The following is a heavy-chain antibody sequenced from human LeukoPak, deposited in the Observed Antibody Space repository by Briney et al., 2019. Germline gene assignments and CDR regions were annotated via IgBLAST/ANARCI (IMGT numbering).Heavy chain of an antibody. V-gene: IGHV3-23*01. CDR3: AKVVDDFWSGYGAEGYYFDY. CDR1: RFTFSTYA. J-gene: IGHJ4*02. D-gene: IGHD3-3*01. CDR2: ISGSGGST. Sequence: GGSLRLSCAASRFTFSTYAMSWVRQAPGKGLEWVSAISGSGGSTYYADSVKGRFTISRDNSKNTLYLQMNSLRAEDTAVYYCAKVVDDFWSGYGAEGYYFDYWGQGTLVTVSS.